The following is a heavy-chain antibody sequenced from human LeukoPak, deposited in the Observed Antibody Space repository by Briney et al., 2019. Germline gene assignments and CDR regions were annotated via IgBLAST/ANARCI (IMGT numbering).Heavy chain of an antibody. CDR2: FDPEDGET. CDR1: GYTLTELS. Sequence: GASVKVSCKVSGYTLTELSMHWVRQAPGKGLEWMGGFDPEDGETIYAQKFQGRVTMTEDTSTDTAYTELSSLRSEDTAVYYCATGGGVAGYFIDYWGQGTLVTVSS. CDR3: ATGGGVAGYFIDY. D-gene: IGHD3-10*01. V-gene: IGHV1-24*01. J-gene: IGHJ4*02.